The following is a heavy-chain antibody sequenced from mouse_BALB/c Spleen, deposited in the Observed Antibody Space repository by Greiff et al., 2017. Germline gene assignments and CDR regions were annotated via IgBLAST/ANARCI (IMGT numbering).Heavy chain of an antibody. V-gene: IGHV1-5*01. J-gene: IGHJ2*01. Sequence: EVQLQQSGTELARPGASVKMSCKASGYSFTSYWMHWVKQRPGQGLEWIGAIYPGNSDTSYNQKFKGKAKLTAVTSASTAYMELSSLTNEDSAVYYCTRGFYDGYYRDYWGQGTTLTVSS. D-gene: IGHD2-3*01. CDR2: IYPGNSDT. CDR1: GYSFTSYW. CDR3: TRGFYDGYYRDY.